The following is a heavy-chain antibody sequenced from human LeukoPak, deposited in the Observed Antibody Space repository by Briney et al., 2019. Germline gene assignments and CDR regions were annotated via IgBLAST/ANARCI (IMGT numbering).Heavy chain of an antibody. V-gene: IGHV4-61*01. CDR3: ASRGPWFDP. Sequence: SETLSLTCTVSGGSVSSGTYYWSSIRQPPGEGLEWIGEIYHSGSTNYNPSLKSRVTISVDKSKNQFSLKLSSVTAADTAVYYCASRGPWFDPWGQGTLVTVSS. CDR2: IYHSGST. J-gene: IGHJ5*02. CDR1: GGSVSSGTYY.